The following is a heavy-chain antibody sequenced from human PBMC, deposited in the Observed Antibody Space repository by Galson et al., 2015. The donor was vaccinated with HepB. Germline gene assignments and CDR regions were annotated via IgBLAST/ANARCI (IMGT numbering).Heavy chain of an antibody. V-gene: IGHV3-11*06. CDR2: ISHSTLYT. J-gene: IGHJ4*02. Sequence: SLRLSCAASGFTFSDYYMSWIRQAPGKGLEWLSYISHSTLYTNYADSVKGRFTISRDNAKNSLFLQINSLGAEDTAVYYCARVADADYGDHTHFDFWGRGVLVTVSS. CDR1: GFTFSDYY. D-gene: IGHD4-17*01. CDR3: ARVADADYGDHTHFDF.